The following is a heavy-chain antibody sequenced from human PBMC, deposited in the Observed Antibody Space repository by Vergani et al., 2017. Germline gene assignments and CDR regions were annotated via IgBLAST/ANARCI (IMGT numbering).Heavy chain of an antibody. CDR1: GYTFTSYG. V-gene: IGHV1-69*13. D-gene: IGHD1-26*01. Sequence: QVQLVQSGAEVKKPGASVKVSCKASGYTFTSYGISWVRQAPGQGLEWMGGIIPIFGTTNYTQKFQGRVTITADESATTAYMELISLRSDDTAVYYCARDYHGTVYWGQGTQVTVSS. J-gene: IGHJ4*02. CDR3: ARDYHGTVY. CDR2: IIPIFGTT.